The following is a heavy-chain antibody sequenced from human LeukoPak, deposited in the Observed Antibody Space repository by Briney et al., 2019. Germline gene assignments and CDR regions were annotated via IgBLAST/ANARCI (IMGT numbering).Heavy chain of an antibody. J-gene: IGHJ6*03. CDR2: IKQDGSEK. CDR3: ARDNSQYCSGGSCYPNYYYYYMDV. V-gene: IGHV3-7*01. D-gene: IGHD2-15*01. CDR1: GFTFSSYW. Sequence: GGSLRLSCAASGFTFSSYWMSWVRQAPGKGLEWVANIKQDGSEKYCVDSVKGRFTISRDNAKNSLYLQMNSLRAEDTAVYYCARDNSQYCSGGSCYPNYYYYYMDVWGKGTTVTVSS.